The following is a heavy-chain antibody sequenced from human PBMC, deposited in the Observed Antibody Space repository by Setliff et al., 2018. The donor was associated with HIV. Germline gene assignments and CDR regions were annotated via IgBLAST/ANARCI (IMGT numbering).Heavy chain of an antibody. J-gene: IGHJ4*02. CDR1: GFTFSNSW. Sequence: GESLKISCAASGFTFSNSWMHWVRQAPGKGLEWVSSISGTGADTYYADSVKGRFAISRDNSKNTSYLQMNSLRAEDTAVYYCAKTPLYWGQGTLVTVSS. V-gene: IGHV3-23*01. CDR3: AKTPLY. CDR2: ISGTGADT.